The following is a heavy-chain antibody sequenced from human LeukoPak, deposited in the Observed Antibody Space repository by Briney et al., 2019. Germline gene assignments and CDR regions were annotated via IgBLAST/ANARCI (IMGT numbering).Heavy chain of an antibody. CDR1: GYTFTSYA. CDR3: ARDHNWGPDY. Sequence: ASVKVSCKASGYTFTSYAMNWLRQAPGQGLEWMGWINANTGVTHYAVKFQGRVTITRDTSISTVYMDLSSLQSDDTAVYYCARDHNWGPDYWGQGTLVLVSS. D-gene: IGHD7-27*01. V-gene: IGHV1-2*02. J-gene: IGHJ4*02. CDR2: INANTGVT.